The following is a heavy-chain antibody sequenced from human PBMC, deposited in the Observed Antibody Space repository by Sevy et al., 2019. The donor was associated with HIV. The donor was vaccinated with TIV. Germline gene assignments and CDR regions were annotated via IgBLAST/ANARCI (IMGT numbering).Heavy chain of an antibody. Sequence: GGSLRLSCAASGFTFSAHAMHWVRQAPGKGLEWVAVISYDGTSQYYADSVRDRCTISRDIYRNNIVLQMNSLGAKDAAVYYYARDAGYSVGLYPSNYWGQGTLVTVSS. J-gene: IGHJ4*02. CDR2: ISYDGTSQ. D-gene: IGHD6-19*01. CDR1: GFTFSAHA. V-gene: IGHV3-30-3*01. CDR3: ARDAGYSVGLYPSNY.